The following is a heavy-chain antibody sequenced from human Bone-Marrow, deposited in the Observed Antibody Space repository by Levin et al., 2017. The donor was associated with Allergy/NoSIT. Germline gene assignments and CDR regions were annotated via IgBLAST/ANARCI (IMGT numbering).Heavy chain of an antibody. V-gene: IGHV3-9*01. Sequence: GGSLRLFCATSGFAFGEYAMHWVRQGPGKGLEWVSGISWNSKNIAYADSVKGRFTISRDNAKKSLYLQMNSLRPEDTAFYYCAKDSIGLGMYYFDYWGQGALVTVSS. CDR3: AKDSIGLGMYYFDY. J-gene: IGHJ4*02. CDR2: ISWNSKNI. D-gene: IGHD7-27*01. CDR1: GFAFGEYA.